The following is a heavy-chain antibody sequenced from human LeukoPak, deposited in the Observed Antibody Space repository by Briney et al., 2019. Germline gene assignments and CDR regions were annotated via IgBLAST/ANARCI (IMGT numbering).Heavy chain of an antibody. J-gene: IGHJ4*02. V-gene: IGHV3-30-3*01. D-gene: IGHD6-19*01. Sequence: GGSLRLSCAASGFTFSSYAMHWVRQAPGKGLEWVAVISYDGSNQYYADSVKGRFTISRDNSKNTLYLQMNSLRAEDTAVYSCARDGAVAGIYYYFDYWGQGTLVTVSS. CDR2: ISYDGSNQ. CDR1: GFTFSSYA. CDR3: ARDGAVAGIYYYFDY.